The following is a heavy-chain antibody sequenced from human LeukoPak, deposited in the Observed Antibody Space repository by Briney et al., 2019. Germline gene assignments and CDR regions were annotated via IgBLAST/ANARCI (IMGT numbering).Heavy chain of an antibody. CDR1: GGTFSSYA. CDR2: ISAYNGNT. CDR3: ARDSPASRIAPTFDP. D-gene: IGHD6-13*01. J-gene: IGHJ5*02. V-gene: IGHV1-18*01. Sequence: ASVKVSCKASGGTFSSYAISWVRQAPGQGLEWMGWISAYNGNTNYAQKLQGRVTMTTDTSTSTAYMELRSLRSDDTAVYYCARDSPASRIAPTFDPWGQGTLVTVSS.